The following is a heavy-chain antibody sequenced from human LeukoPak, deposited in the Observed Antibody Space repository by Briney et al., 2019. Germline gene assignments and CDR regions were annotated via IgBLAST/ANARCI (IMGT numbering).Heavy chain of an antibody. CDR2: IYYSGST. Sequence: PSETLSLTCTVSGGSISSYYWSWIRQPPGKGLEWIGYIYYSGSTNYNPSLKSRVTISVDRSKNQFSLKLSSVTAADTAVYYCARVSPLLWFGESCLDYWGQGTLVTFSS. V-gene: IGHV4-59*01. D-gene: IGHD3-10*01. CDR1: GGSISSYY. J-gene: IGHJ4*02. CDR3: ARVSPLLWFGESCLDY.